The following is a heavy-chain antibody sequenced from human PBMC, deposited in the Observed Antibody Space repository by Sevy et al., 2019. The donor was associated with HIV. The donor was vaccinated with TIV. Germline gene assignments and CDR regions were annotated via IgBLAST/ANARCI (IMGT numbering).Heavy chain of an antibody. CDR3: AKARGYYCGGDCYLDY. CDR2: ISGSGGST. CDR1: GFTFSSYA. D-gene: IGHD2-21*02. V-gene: IGHV3-23*01. J-gene: IGHJ4*02. Sequence: GGSLRLSCAASGFTFSSYAMSWVRQAPGKGLEWVSAISGSGGSTYYADSVKGRFTISRDNSKNTLYLQMNSPRAEDTAVYYCAKARGYYCGGDCYLDYWGQGTLVTVSS.